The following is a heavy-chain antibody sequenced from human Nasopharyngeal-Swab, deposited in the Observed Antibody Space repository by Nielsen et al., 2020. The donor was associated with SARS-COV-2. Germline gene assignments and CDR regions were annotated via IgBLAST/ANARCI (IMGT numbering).Heavy chain of an antibody. CDR2: MNPNSGNT. V-gene: IGHV1-8*01. CDR3: ARVNSGWYRARYYGMDV. J-gene: IGHJ6*02. Sequence: ASVKVSCKASGYTFTSYDINWVRQATGQGLEWMGWMNPNSGNTGYAQKFQGRVTMTRNTSISTAYMELSSLRSEDTAVYYCARVNSGWYRARYYGMDVWGQGTTVTVSS. CDR1: GYTFTSYD. D-gene: IGHD6-19*01.